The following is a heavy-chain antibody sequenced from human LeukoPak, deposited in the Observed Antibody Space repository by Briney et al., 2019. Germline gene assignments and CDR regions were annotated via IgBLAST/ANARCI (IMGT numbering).Heavy chain of an antibody. CDR1: GYTFTGYY. Sequence: GASVKVSCKASGYTFTGYYMHWVRQAPGQGLEWMGWINPNSGGTNYAQKFQGRVTMTRDTSISTAYMELSRLRSDDTAVYYCARSDCTNGVCPPDYWGQGTLVTVSS. D-gene: IGHD2-8*01. CDR3: ARSDCTNGVCPPDY. CDR2: INPNSGGT. J-gene: IGHJ4*02. V-gene: IGHV1-2*02.